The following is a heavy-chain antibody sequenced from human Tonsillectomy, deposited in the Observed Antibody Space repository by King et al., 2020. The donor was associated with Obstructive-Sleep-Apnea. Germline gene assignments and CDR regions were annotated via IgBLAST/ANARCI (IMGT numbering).Heavy chain of an antibody. J-gene: IGHJ4*02. V-gene: IGHV3-30*02. Sequence: VQLVGSGGGVVQPWGALRLSCAASGFTFSSYGMHWVPQAPGKGLEWVAFVHFDGHNKYYLDSLKGRFTISRDNSNNTLFLQMNSLGPEDTAVYYSAATGYCSSTSCYGLLDYWGQGTLVTVSS. CDR1: GFTFSSYG. CDR2: VHFDGHNK. CDR3: AATGYCSSTSCYGLLDY. D-gene: IGHD2-2*01.